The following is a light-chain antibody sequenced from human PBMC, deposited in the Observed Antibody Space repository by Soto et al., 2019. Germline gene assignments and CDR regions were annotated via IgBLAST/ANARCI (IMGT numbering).Light chain of an antibody. J-gene: IGKJ3*01. V-gene: IGKV3-20*01. CDR2: DAS. CDR1: QSVSSCY. CDR3: QQYGSKLFT. Sequence: EIVLTQSPGTLSLSPGERATLSCRASQSVSSCYLAWYQQKPGQAPRLLIYDASSRATGIPDRFSGSGSGTDITHTIIRLETEDFAVYYCQQYGSKLFTFVPGTKVDIK.